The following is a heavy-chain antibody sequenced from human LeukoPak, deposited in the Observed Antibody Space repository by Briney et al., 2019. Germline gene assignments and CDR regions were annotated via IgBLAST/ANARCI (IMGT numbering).Heavy chain of an antibody. CDR3: ARDKYYYDSSGYYSENYYYYYMDV. D-gene: IGHD3-22*01. Sequence: PSETLSLTCTVSGDSLSNNDCYWGWIRQPPGKGLEWIGSIFYRGTTYYNPSLKSRVTISVDTSKNQFSLKLSSVTAADTAVYYCARDKYYYDSSGYYSENYYYYYMDVWGKGTTVTVSS. V-gene: IGHV4-39*07. CDR1: GDSLSNNDCY. J-gene: IGHJ6*03. CDR2: IFYRGTT.